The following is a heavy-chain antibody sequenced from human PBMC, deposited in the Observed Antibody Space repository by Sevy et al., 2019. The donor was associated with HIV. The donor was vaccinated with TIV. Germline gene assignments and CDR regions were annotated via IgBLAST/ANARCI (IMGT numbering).Heavy chain of an antibody. J-gene: IGHJ3*01. Sequence: GGSLRLSCVGSGFTFGDYYISWTRQAPGKGLECVAYISSRSSFTNYIDSVRGRFTISRDNAKNEVFLQMNSLRAEDTGVYYCARGAYDVWGQGTTVTVSS. V-gene: IGHV3-11*06. CDR2: ISSRSSFT. CDR3: ARGAYDV. CDR1: GFTFGDYY.